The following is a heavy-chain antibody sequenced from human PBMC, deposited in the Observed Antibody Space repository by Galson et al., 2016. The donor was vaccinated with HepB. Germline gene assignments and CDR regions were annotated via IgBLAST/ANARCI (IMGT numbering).Heavy chain of an antibody. V-gene: IGHV5-51*01. CDR1: GYTFPDQW. CDR2: IWPGDSDA. Sequence: QSGAEVKKPGESLKISCQGSGYTFPDQWIGWVRQLSGRGLEWVGIIWPGDSDARLSPSFDGHVTISADNSANFAYLQLSRLKTSDTGIYLCAARLGVGMFAWGQGTLVTVSS. D-gene: IGHD3-9*01. CDR3: AARLGVGMFA. J-gene: IGHJ5*02.